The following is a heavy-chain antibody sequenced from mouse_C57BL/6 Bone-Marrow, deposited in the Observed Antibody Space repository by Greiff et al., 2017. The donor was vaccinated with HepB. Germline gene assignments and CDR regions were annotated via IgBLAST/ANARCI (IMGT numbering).Heavy chain of an antibody. V-gene: IGHV5-4*01. Sequence: EVKLVESGGGLVKPGGSLKLSCAASGFTFSSYAMSWVRQTPEKRLEWVATISDGGSYTYYPDNVKGRFTISRDNAKNNLYLQMSHLKSEDTAMYYCARDRVGSIDYWGQGTSVTVSS. D-gene: IGHD2-2*01. CDR2: ISDGGSYT. CDR3: ARDRVGSIDY. CDR1: GFTFSSYA. J-gene: IGHJ4*01.